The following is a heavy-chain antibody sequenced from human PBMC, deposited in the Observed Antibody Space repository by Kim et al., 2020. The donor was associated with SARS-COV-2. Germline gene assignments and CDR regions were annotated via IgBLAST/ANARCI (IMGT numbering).Heavy chain of an antibody. CDR2: GST. Sequence: GSTNYNPSLKRRATVSVDTSKNQFSLKLSAVIAADTAVYYCATSWKAAAGSWGQGTLVTVSS. J-gene: IGHJ4*02. CDR3: ATSWKAAAGS. V-gene: IGHV4-59*01. D-gene: IGHD6-13*01.